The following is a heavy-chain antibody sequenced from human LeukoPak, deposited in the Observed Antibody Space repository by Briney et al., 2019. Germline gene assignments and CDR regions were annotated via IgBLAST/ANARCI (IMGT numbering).Heavy chain of an antibody. CDR3: ARVDWLRDYYYYMDV. V-gene: IGHV4-38-2*02. J-gene: IGHJ6*03. CDR1: GYSISSGNY. D-gene: IGHD5-12*01. Sequence: SGTLSLTCSVSGYSISSGNYWGWIRQPPGKGLEWIGIINHSGSTYYNLSLKSRVTLSVDTSKNQFSLKLTSVTAADTAVYYCARVDWLRDYYYYMDVWGKGTTVTVSS. CDR2: INHSGST.